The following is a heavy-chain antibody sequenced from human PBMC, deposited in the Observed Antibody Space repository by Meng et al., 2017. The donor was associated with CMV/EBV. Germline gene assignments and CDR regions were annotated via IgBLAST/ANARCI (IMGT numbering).Heavy chain of an antibody. CDR3: AKSWGGTSLRSFFDY. CDR1: GFTFDDYA. CDR2: INWNSDNI. V-gene: IGHV3-9*01. D-gene: IGHD3-16*01. Sequence: SLKISCTASGFTFDDYAMHWVRQSPGKGLEWVSGINWNSDNIGYGESVKGRFTISRDNARNSLHLQMDSLRPEDTAFYYCAKSWGGTSLRSFFDYWGPGTLVTVSS. J-gene: IGHJ4*02.